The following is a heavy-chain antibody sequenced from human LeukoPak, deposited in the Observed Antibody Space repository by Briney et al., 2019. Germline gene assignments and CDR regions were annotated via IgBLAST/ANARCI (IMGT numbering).Heavy chain of an antibody. CDR2: IGSSGRTI. D-gene: IGHD1-1*01. CDR1: GFTFSSYE. V-gene: IGHV3-48*03. Sequence: GGSLRLSCAASGFTFSSYEMNWVRQAPGKGLEWVSYIGSSGRTIYYADSVKGRFTISRDNANNSLYLQVNSLRAEDTAVYYCARGDRYDAFDIWGQGTMVTVSS. J-gene: IGHJ3*02. CDR3: ARGDRYDAFDI.